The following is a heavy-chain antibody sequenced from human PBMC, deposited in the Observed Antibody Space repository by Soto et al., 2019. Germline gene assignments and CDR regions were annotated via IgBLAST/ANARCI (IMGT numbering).Heavy chain of an antibody. CDR1: GFTFSSYA. J-gene: IGHJ4*02. CDR3: AGCRRLYGDTSHY. Sequence: EVQLLESGGGLVQPGGSLRLSCAASGFTFSSYAMSWVRQAPGKGLEWVSAISGSGGSTYYADSVKGRFTISRDNSKNSLYLQKNSLRAEDTAVYYCAGCRRLYGDTSHYWGQGTLVTVSS. CDR2: ISGSGGST. D-gene: IGHD4-17*01. V-gene: IGHV3-23*01.